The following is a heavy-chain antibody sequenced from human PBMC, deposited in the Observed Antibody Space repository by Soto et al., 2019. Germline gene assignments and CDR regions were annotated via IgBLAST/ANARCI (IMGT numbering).Heavy chain of an antibody. CDR2: IYYSGST. D-gene: IGHD1-26*01. V-gene: IGHV4-59*12. CDR1: GGSISSYY. Sequence: QVQLQESGPGLVKPSETLSLTCTVSGGSISSYYWSWIRQPPGKGLEWIGDIYYSGSTNYNPSLTRRVTISVDTSKNQFSLKLSSVTAADTAVYYCARRWGRTFDYWGQGTLVTVSS. CDR3: ARRWGRTFDY. J-gene: IGHJ4*02.